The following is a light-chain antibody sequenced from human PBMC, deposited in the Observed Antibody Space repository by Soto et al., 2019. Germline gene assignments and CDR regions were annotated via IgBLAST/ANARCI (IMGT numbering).Light chain of an antibody. Sequence: DIPMSQSPSSLSASIGDRITITCRASQSISTYLNWYQQKPGKAPRLLIYGASTLQNGVPSRFSGSGSATDYTLTINSLQPEDFATYYCHQSFITPPLTFGGGTTVEMK. J-gene: IGKJ4*01. V-gene: IGKV1-39*01. CDR1: QSISTY. CDR2: GAS. CDR3: HQSFITPPLT.